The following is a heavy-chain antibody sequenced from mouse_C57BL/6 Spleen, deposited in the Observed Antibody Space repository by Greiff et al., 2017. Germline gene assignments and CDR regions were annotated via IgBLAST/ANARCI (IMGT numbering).Heavy chain of an antibody. CDR3: TLITTVVARDYFDY. J-gene: IGHJ2*01. D-gene: IGHD1-1*01. Sequence: EVKLQQSGAELVRPGASVKLSCTASGFNIKDDYMHWVKQRPEQGLEWIGWIDPENGDTEYASKFQGKATITADTSSNTAYLQLSSLTSEDTAVYYCTLITTVVARDYFDYWGQGTTLTVSS. CDR2: IDPENGDT. V-gene: IGHV14-4*01. CDR1: GFNIKDDY.